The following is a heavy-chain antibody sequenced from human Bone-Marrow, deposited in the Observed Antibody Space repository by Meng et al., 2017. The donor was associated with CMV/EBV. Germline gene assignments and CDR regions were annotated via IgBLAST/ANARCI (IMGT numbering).Heavy chain of an antibody. J-gene: IGHJ6*02. V-gene: IGHV4-59*01. CDR3: ARAKSQQLVYYYGMDV. CDR2: VYYSGNT. D-gene: IGHD6-13*01. CDR1: GVSISSYY. Sequence: SETLSLTCTVSGVSISSYYWSWIRQPPGKGLEWIGYVYYSGNTNYNPSLKSRVTISIETSKNQFSLKLSSVTAADTAVYYCARAKSQQLVYYYGMDVWGQGTTVTVSS.